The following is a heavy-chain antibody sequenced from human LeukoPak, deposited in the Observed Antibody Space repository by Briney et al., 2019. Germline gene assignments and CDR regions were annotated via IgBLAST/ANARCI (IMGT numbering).Heavy chain of an antibody. Sequence: ASVKVSCKASGYTFTGYYMHWVRQAPGQGLEWMGWINPNSGGTSYAQKFQGRVTMTRDTSISTVYMELSRLRSDDTAVYYCARDSDGGNHDYWGQGTLVTVSS. CDR2: INPNSGGT. CDR3: ARDSDGGNHDY. J-gene: IGHJ4*02. V-gene: IGHV1-2*02. CDR1: GYTFTGYY. D-gene: IGHD4-23*01.